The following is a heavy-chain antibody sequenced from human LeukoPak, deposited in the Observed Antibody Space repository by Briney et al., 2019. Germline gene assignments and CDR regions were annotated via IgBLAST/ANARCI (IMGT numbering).Heavy chain of an antibody. J-gene: IGHJ3*02. CDR1: GGSISSGDYY. CDR3: ARVGFDDFWSGYLISDAFDI. V-gene: IGHV4-30-4*08. D-gene: IGHD3-3*01. Sequence: PSQTLSLTRTVSGGSISSGDYYWSWIRQPPGKGLEWIGYIYYSGSTYYNPSLESRVTISVDTSKNQFSLKLSSVTAADTAVYYCARVGFDDFWSGYLISDAFDIWGQGTMVTVSS. CDR2: IYYSGST.